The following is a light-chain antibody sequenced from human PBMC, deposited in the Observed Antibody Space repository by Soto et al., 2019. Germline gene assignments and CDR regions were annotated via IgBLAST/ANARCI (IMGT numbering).Light chain of an antibody. V-gene: IGKV3-15*01. CDR3: QQYHTWPLT. CDR2: DAS. CDR1: QSLTGS. Sequence: EIVMTQSPATLSVSPGERATLSCRASQSLTGSLAWYQQKPGQAPRLLIYDASTTATDIPARFSGSGSETEFTLTISSLQSEDFAVYCCQQYHTWPLTFGGGTKVEF. J-gene: IGKJ4*01.